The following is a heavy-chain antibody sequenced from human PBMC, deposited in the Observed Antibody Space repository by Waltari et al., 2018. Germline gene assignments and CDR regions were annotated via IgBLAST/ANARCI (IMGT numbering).Heavy chain of an antibody. J-gene: IGHJ4*01. D-gene: IGHD3-22*01. Sequence: QESGPAVVKPAGTLSLTCSVSGASITSSDFYWGWVRQAPDKGLQWIGTVSPSGDPYYAPSLGSRVYISVDTPNNQFSLTLTSVTAADTSVYSCVRHDRIYSRGWSYLDHWGPGALVIVSS. V-gene: IGHV4-39*01. CDR2: VSPSGDP. CDR1: GASITSSDFY. CDR3: VRHDRIYSRGWSYLDH.